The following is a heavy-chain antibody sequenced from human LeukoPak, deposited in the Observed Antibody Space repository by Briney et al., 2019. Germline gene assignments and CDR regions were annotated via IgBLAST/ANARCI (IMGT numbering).Heavy chain of an antibody. CDR2: ISSSSYI. CDR3: ARDTPSYYYGSGSRVGDDY. Sequence: GGSLRLSCAASGFTFSSYSMNWVRQAPGKGLEWVSSISSSSYIYYADSVKGRFTISRDNAENSLYLQMNSLRAEDTAVYYCARDTPSYYYGSGSRVGDDYWGQGTLVTVSS. D-gene: IGHD3-10*01. CDR1: GFTFSSYS. J-gene: IGHJ4*02. V-gene: IGHV3-21*01.